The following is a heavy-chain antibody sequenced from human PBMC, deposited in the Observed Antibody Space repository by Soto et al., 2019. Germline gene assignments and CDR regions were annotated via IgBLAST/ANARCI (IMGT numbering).Heavy chain of an antibody. J-gene: IGHJ4*02. CDR1: GFTFSNYG. V-gene: IGHV3-30*03. Sequence: GGSLRLSCAASGFTFSNYGMHWVRQAPGKGLEWVAVISFDGSNKYYADSVKGRFTISRDNFKNTLYLQMSSLRAEDTAVYFCARQVGGIFDYWGQGTLVTVSS. CDR2: ISFDGSNK. CDR3: ARQVGGIFDY.